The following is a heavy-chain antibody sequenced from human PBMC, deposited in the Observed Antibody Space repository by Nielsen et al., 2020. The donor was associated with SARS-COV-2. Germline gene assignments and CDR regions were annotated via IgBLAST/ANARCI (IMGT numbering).Heavy chain of an antibody. V-gene: IGHV4-30-4*01. J-gene: IGHJ6*03. CDR2: IYYSGST. D-gene: IGHD2-2*03. Sequence: RQAPGKGLEWIGYIYYSGSTYYNPSLKSRVTISVDTSKNQFSLKLSSVTAADTAVYYCARGVGYCSSTSCSYYYYYYMDVWGKGTTVIVSS. CDR3: ARGVGYCSSTSCSYYYYYYMDV.